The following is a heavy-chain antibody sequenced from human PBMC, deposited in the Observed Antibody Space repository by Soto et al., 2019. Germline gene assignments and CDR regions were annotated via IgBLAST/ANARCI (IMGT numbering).Heavy chain of an antibody. CDR2: ISRSGRGSA. CDR1: GFTFNSYV. CDR3: ARGRSLDSSDYWVANLPFDH. Sequence: QPGGALRLSCAASGFTFNSYVMTWVRQAPGEGLEWVSSISRSGRGSAYYADSVKGRFTISRDNSENTLFLQMNNLRDEDTALYYCARGRSLDSSDYWVANLPFDHWGLGILVTVSS. V-gene: IGHV3-23*01. J-gene: IGHJ4*02. D-gene: IGHD3-22*01.